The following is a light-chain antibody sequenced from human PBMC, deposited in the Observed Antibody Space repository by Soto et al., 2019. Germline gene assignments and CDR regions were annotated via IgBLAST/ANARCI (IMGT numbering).Light chain of an antibody. CDR3: HHET. J-gene: IGKJ1*01. Sequence: DSQMTQSPSTLSASVGDRVTITCRSSQSISSWLAWYQQKPGKAPKLLIYKASSLESGVPSRFSGSGSGTEFTLTISSLQPDDFATYYCHHETFGQGTKVEIK. CDR2: KAS. V-gene: IGKV1-5*03. CDR1: QSISSW.